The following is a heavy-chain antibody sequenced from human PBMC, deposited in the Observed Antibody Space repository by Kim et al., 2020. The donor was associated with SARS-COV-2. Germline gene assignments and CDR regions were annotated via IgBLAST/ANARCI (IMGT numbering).Heavy chain of an antibody. V-gene: IGHV3-23*01. Sequence: SVKGRFTISRDNARSTVYLQMNSLRVEDTAVYYCAKLGALVAAANKNWFDPWGQGTLVTVSS. CDR3: AKLGALVAAANKNWFDP. J-gene: IGHJ5*02. D-gene: IGHD2-15*01.